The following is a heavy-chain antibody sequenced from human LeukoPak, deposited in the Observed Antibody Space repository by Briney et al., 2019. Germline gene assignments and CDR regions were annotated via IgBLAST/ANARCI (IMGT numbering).Heavy chain of an antibody. J-gene: IGHJ4*02. CDR2: ISGSGGST. V-gene: IGHV3-23*01. CDR1: GFTFSSYA. Sequence: GGSLRLSCAASGFTFSSYAMSWFRQAPGKGLEWVSAISGSGGSTYYADSVKGRFTISRDNSKNTLYLQMNSLRAEDTAVYYCATRREYSSSRGYWGQGTLVTVSS. D-gene: IGHD6-6*01. CDR3: ATRREYSSSRGY.